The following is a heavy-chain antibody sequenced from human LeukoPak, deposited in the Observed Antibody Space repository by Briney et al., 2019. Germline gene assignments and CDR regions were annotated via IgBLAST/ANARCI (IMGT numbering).Heavy chain of an antibody. Sequence: QPGGSLRLSCAASGFTFSSYAMSWVRQAPGKGLEWVSAISGSGGSTYYADSVKGRFTISRDNSKNTLYLQMNSLRAEDTVVYFCARTRSTRPPPNQLLFHGYWGQGTLVTVSS. V-gene: IGHV3-23*01. J-gene: IGHJ4*02. D-gene: IGHD2-2*01. CDR3: ARTRSTRPPPNQLLFHGY. CDR1: GFTFSSYA. CDR2: ISGSGGST.